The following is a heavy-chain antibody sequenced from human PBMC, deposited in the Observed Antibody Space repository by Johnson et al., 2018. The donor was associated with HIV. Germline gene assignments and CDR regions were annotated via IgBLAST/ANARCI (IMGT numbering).Heavy chain of an antibody. CDR1: GFTFDDYG. V-gene: IGHV3-20*04. D-gene: IGHD3-16*02. Sequence: VQLVESGGGVIRPGGSLRLSCAASGFTFDDYGMSWVRQAPGKGLEWVSGINWNGGRTGYVDSMKGRFTISRDNAKNSLYLQMNSLRAEDTALYYGVSGGLGYQNIHDPFDIWGQGTMVTVSS. J-gene: IGHJ3*02. CDR3: VSGGLGYQNIHDPFDI. CDR2: INWNGGRT.